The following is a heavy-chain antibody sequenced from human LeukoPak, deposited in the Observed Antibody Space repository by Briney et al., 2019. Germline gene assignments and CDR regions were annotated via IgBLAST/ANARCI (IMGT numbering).Heavy chain of an antibody. CDR1: GFTVSSNY. J-gene: IGHJ6*02. CDR2: IYSGGST. V-gene: IGHV3-66*01. D-gene: IGHD2-15*01. CDR3: ARVDSYCSGEGCYYYYGMDV. Sequence: TGGSLRLSCAASGFTVSSNYMSWVRQAPGKGLEWVSVIYSGGSTYYADSVKGRLTISRDNSKNTLYLQMNSLRAEDTAVYYCARVDSYCSGEGCYYYYGMDVWGQGTTVTVSS.